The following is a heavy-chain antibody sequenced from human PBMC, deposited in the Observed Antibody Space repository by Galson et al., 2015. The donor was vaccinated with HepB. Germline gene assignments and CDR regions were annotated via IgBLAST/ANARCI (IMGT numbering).Heavy chain of an antibody. CDR2: INPNSGGT. V-gene: IGHV1-2*04. Sequence: SVKVSCKASGYTFTGYYMHWVRQAPGQGLEWMGWINPNSGGTNYAQKFQGWVTMTRDTSISTAYMELSRLRSDDTAVYYCARAQEILWFGELVYYYYYGMDVWGQGTTVTVSS. CDR3: ARAQEILWFGELVYYYYYGMDV. D-gene: IGHD3-10*01. J-gene: IGHJ6*02. CDR1: GYTFTGYY.